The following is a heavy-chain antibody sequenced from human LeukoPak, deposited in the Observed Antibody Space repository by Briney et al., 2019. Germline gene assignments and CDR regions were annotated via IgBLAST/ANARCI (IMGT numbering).Heavy chain of an antibody. CDR3: VRGTTTSFFDY. J-gene: IGHJ4*02. D-gene: IGHD2/OR15-2a*01. CDR1: GFTVSSNY. CDR2: IYTGGDT. V-gene: IGHV3-53*01. Sequence: GGSLRLSCAASGFTVSSNYMSWVRQAPGKGLEWISVIYTGGDTYYADSVKGRFTISRDSSKNTLFLQMNSLRAGDTAVYYCVRGTTTSFFDYWGQGTLVTVSS.